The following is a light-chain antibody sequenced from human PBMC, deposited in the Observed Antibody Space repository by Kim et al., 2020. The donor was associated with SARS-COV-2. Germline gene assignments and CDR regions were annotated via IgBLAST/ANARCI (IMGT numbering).Light chain of an antibody. CDR3: TAWSDSLSGHWV. J-gene: IGLJ3*02. CDR1: RANIRGFY. V-gene: IGLV1-47*01. CDR2: RNN. Sequence: QRGTSSSSASRANIRGFYVFLCPQLPGTAPKLRLSRNNLRRTGVPNRFSGSKSGTSASLAISGLPSEDEADYCCTAWSDSLSGHWVFGGGTQLTVL.